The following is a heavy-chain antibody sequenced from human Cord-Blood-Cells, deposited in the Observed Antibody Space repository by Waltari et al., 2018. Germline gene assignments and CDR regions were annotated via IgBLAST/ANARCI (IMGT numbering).Heavy chain of an antibody. V-gene: IGHV4-34*01. D-gene: IGHD6-6*01. J-gene: IGHJ6*02. CDR2: INHSGST. CDR3: ARAAEYSSSYYYYGMDV. Sequence: QVQLQQWGAGLLKPSETLSLTCAVYGGSFSGYYWSWIRQPPGKGLEWIGEINHSGSTNYNPSLKSRATISVDTSKNQFSLKLSSVTAADTAVYYCARAAEYSSSYYYYGMDVWGQGTTVTVSS. CDR1: GGSFSGYY.